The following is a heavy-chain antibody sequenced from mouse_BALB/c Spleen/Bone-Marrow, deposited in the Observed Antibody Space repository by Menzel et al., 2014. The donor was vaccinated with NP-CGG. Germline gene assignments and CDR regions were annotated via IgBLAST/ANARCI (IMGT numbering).Heavy chain of an antibody. Sequence: VQLQQSGGGLVQPGGSRKLSCAASGSTFSSFGMHWVRQAPEKGLEWVAYISSGSSTIYYADTVKGRFTISRDNPKNTLFLQMTSLRSEDTAMYYCARGDLLRGFAYWGQGTLVTVSA. CDR2: ISSGSSTI. J-gene: IGHJ3*01. V-gene: IGHV5-17*02. D-gene: IGHD1-1*01. CDR3: ARGDLLRGFAY. CDR1: GSTFSSFG.